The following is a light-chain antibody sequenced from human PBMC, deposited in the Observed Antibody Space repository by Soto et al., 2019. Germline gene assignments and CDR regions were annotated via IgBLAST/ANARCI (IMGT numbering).Light chain of an antibody. J-gene: IGKJ4*01. CDR1: QSVSSY. CDR3: QQRSNWPPLT. V-gene: IGKV3-11*01. CDR2: DAS. Sequence: EIVLTQSPATLSLSPGERATLSCRASQSVSSYLAWYQQKPGQAPRLLIYDASNRATGIPARFSGSGSGTDFTLTINSLEPEGFAVYYCQQRSNWPPLTFGGGTKVEIK.